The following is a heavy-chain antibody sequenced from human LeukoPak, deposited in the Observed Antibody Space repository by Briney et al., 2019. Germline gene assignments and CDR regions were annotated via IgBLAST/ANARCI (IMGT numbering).Heavy chain of an antibody. CDR1: GYTFSSYA. CDR3: ARGTFLGYCSSTSCSFDY. Sequence: GGSLRLSCAASGYTFSSYAMHWVRQAPGKGLEWVAVISYDGSIKYYAGSVKGRFTISRDNSKNTLYLQMNSLRAEDTAVYYCARGTFLGYCSSTSCSFDYWGQGTLVTVSS. J-gene: IGHJ4*02. V-gene: IGHV3-30-3*01. CDR2: ISYDGSIK. D-gene: IGHD2-2*01.